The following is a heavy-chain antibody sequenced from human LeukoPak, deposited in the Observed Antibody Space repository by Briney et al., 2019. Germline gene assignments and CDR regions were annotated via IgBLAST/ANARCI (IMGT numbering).Heavy chain of an antibody. CDR3: ARLTEGSLLPEDY. J-gene: IGHJ4*02. V-gene: IGHV1-69*05. CDR2: IIPIFGTA. D-gene: IGHD1-14*01. CDR1: GGTFSSYA. Sequence: SVKVSCKASGGTFSSYAISWVRQAPGQGLEWMGRIIPIFGTANYAQKFQGRVTITTDESTSTAYMELSSLRSEDTAVYYCARLTEGSLLPEDYWGQGTLVTISS.